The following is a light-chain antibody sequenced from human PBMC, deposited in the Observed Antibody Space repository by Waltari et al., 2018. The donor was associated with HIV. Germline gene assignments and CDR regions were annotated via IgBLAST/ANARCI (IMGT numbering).Light chain of an antibody. CDR3: QQTYSTPYT. J-gene: IGKJ2*01. CDR2: VAS. CDR1: QTISRK. V-gene: IGKV1-39*01. Sequence: DIQMTQSPSSLSAFVGDSVTITCRASQTISRKLNWYQKRPGKAPNLLISVASRLQSGVPSRFSGSGSGTDFTLTISSLQPEDFATYYCQQTYSTPYTFGQGTKLEI.